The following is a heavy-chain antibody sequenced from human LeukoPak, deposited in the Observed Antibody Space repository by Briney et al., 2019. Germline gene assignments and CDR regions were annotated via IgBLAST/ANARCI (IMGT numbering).Heavy chain of an antibody. V-gene: IGHV3-73*01. CDR2: IRSKANSYAT. CDR3: TRYGDYPFDY. Sequence: GGSLRLSCAASGFTFSDSGMHWVRQASGKGLEWVGRIRSKANSYATAYAASVKGRFTISRDDSKNTAYLQMNSLKTEVTAVYYCTRYGDYPFDYWGQGTLVTVSS. J-gene: IGHJ4*02. CDR1: GFTFSDSG. D-gene: IGHD2-21*01.